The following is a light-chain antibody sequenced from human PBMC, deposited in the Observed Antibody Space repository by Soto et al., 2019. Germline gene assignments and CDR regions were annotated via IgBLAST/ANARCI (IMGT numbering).Light chain of an antibody. V-gene: IGKV3-20*01. CDR2: GAS. J-gene: IGKJ1*01. CDR1: QSVSNNY. Sequence: EVVLTQSPVTLSRSAAERSTLSCRASQSVSNNYLAWYQQKPGQAPRLLIYGASNRATGIPDRFSGSGSGTDFTLTISRLEPEDFAVYYCQQYGSSGTFGQGTKVDIK. CDR3: QQYGSSGT.